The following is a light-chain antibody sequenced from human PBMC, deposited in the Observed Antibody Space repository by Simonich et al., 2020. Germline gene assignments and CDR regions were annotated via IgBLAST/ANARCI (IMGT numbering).Light chain of an antibody. Sequence: NFMLTQPISVSESPGKTVTISCTRCSGSIASNYVPWYPQRPGRAPTTVIYEDNPRHSGVTERFSGSIDSSSNSASLTISGVKNEDEADYYCQSYDSSNWVFGGGTTLTVL. CDR1: SGSIASNY. CDR3: QSYDSSNWV. J-gene: IGLJ3*02. V-gene: IGLV6-57*03. CDR2: EDN.